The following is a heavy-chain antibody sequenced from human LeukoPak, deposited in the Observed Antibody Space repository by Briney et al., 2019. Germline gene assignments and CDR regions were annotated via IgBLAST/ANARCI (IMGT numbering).Heavy chain of an antibody. CDR3: AKVGAYGDYARHDY. V-gene: IGHV4-38-2*01. Sequence: SETLSLTCDVSCYSIRSGSYWGWISQPPGKGLEWIGCMFHSGDTYHNPSLKSRVTISADTSKNQFSLKLTSVTAADTAVYYCAKVGAYGDYARHDYWGQGTLVSVSS. D-gene: IGHD4-17*01. CDR1: CYSIRSGSY. CDR2: MFHSGDT. J-gene: IGHJ4*02.